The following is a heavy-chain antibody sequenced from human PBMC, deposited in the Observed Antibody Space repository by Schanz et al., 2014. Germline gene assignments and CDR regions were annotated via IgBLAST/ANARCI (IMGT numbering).Heavy chain of an antibody. Sequence: ESGGGLVQPGGSLRLSCAASEFTFSTDAMSWVRQAPGKGLEWLSVIGVDGTTTYYADSVKGRFTISRDNSKNTLYLQMNSLRPEDTAVYYCAKYRGYYRVSGSYRELEYWGQGTLVTVSS. V-gene: IGHV3-23*01. CDR3: AKYRGYYRVSGSYRELEY. J-gene: IGHJ4*02. CDR2: IGVDGTTT. CDR1: EFTFSTDA. D-gene: IGHD3-10*01.